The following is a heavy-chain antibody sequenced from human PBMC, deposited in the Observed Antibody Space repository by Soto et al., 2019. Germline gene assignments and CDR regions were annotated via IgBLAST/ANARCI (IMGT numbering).Heavy chain of an antibody. CDR3: ATGLVVPDNYFYYRVDV. J-gene: IGHJ6*02. Sequence: QVQLQESGPGLVKPSETLSLACTVSGGSFGNYYWSWIRQPPGKGLEWIGYIYYRGSTNYNPSLKSQATISIDSSQHQLALELSSVTAAGSAVYYCATGLVVPDNYFYYRVDVWGHGTAVTVSS. D-gene: IGHD6-6*01. CDR2: IYYRGST. V-gene: IGHV4-59*01. CDR1: GGSFGNYY.